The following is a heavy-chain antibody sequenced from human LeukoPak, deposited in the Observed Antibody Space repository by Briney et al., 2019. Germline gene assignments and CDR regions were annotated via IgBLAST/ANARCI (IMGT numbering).Heavy chain of an antibody. J-gene: IGHJ4*02. CDR1: GFTFSSYA. V-gene: IGHV3-23*01. CDR2: ISGSGGST. Sequence: GGSLRLSCAASGFTFSSYAMSWVRQAPGKGLEWVSAISGSGGSTYYADSVKGRFTISRDNSKNRLYLQMNSLRAEDTAVYYCAKFLPTHIVVANYYFDYWGQGTLVTVSS. CDR3: AKFLPTHIVVANYYFDY. D-gene: IGHD2-21*01.